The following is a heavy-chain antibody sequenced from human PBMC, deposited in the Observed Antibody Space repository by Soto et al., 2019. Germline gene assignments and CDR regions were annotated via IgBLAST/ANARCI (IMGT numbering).Heavy chain of an antibody. CDR3: ARANRVVVHFDY. Sequence: QVQLQESGPGLVKPSETLSLTCTVSGGSVSSGNYYWSWIRQPPGRGLEWIGYMSYSGSANYNPSLKSRVSISLDTSKNQFSLNLSSVAAADTAVYYCARANRVVVHFDYWGQGTLVTVSS. CDR2: MSYSGSA. D-gene: IGHD2-15*01. J-gene: IGHJ4*02. V-gene: IGHV4-61*01. CDR1: GGSVSSGNYY.